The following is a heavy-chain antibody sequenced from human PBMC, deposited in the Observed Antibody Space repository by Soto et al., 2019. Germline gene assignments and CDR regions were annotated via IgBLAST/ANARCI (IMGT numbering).Heavy chain of an antibody. CDR3: AREPLAHSYFDF. CDR1: GGSVSSHY. CDR2: LYNAERT. J-gene: IGHJ4*02. Sequence: SETLSLTCTVSGGSVSSHYWRWIRQPAGKGLEWLGRLYNAERTSYNPSLKGRVTMSMDTSNNQFSLKLTSVTAADTAVYFCAREPLAHSYFDFWGQGTLVTVSS. V-gene: IGHV4-4*07.